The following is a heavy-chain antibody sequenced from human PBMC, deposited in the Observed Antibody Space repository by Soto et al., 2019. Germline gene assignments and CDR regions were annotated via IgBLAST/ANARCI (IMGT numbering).Heavy chain of an antibody. J-gene: IGHJ4*02. CDR2: IYYSGST. CDR3: ARAPIPAAIDY. D-gene: IGHD2-2*01. CDR1: EGSFTSCGYY. V-gene: IGHV4-31*03. Sequence: TLGLTGTFPEGSFTSCGYYWSSSRQHPGKGLEWIGYIYYSGSTYYNPSLKSRVNISVDASKNQLSLKLSSATAADTAVYYCARAPIPAAIDYWGQGTMVTVSS.